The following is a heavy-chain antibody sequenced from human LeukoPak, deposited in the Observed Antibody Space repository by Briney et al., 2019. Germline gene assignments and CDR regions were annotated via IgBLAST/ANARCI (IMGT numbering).Heavy chain of an antibody. CDR1: GYSFINYD. D-gene: IGHD2/OR15-2a*01. CDR3: ARKYQPRGRDWFDP. J-gene: IGHJ5*02. CDR2: MHPNSGST. V-gene: IGHV1-8*01. Sequence: AASVKVSCKTSGYSFINYDINWVRQANGQGLEWMGWMHPNSGSTGYAQKFKGRVTMTSNSSINTAYLELTSLTSDDTAVYYCARKYQPRGRDWFDPWGQGTLVIVCS.